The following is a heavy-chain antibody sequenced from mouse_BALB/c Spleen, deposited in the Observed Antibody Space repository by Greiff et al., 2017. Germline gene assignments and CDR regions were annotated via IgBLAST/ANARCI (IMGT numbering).Heavy chain of an antibody. V-gene: IGHV5-6-4*01. D-gene: IGHD2-3*01. CDR1: GFTFSSYT. CDR3: TRDGLLMYFDV. J-gene: IGHJ1*01. Sequence: EVKLVESGGGLVKPGGSLKLSCAASGFTFSSYTMSWVRQTPEKRLEWVATISSGGRYTYYPDSVKGRFTISRDNARNTLYLQMSSLKSEDTAMYCCTRDGLLMYFDVWGAGTAVTVSA. CDR2: ISSGGRYT.